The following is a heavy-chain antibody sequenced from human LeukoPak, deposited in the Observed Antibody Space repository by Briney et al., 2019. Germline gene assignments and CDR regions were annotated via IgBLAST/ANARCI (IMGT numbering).Heavy chain of an antibody. D-gene: IGHD5-24*01. J-gene: IGHJ5*02. Sequence: SETLSLTCTVSGGSISSSSYYWGWIRQPPGKGLEWVGSIYYSGSTYYNPSLKSRVTISVDTSKNQFSLKLSSVTAADTAVYYCARDNSVRDEAWWFNPWGQGTLVTVSS. CDR2: IYYSGST. CDR1: GGSISSSSYY. CDR3: ARDNSVRDEAWWFNP. V-gene: IGHV4-39*07.